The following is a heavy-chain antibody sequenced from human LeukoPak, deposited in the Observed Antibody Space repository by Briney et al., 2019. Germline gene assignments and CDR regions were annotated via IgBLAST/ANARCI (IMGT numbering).Heavy chain of an antibody. CDR2: IYPGDPDT. D-gene: IGHD2-15*01. CDR3: ARMARYCSSSSCSYNWFDP. Sequence: GESLKISCKGSGYSFASYWIGWVRQMPGKGLEWMGIIYPGDPDTRYSPSFQGQVTVSADKSIYTAYLQWSSLKASDTAMYYCARMARYCSSSSCSYNWFDPWGQGTLVTVSS. V-gene: IGHV5-51*01. CDR1: GYSFASYW. J-gene: IGHJ5*02.